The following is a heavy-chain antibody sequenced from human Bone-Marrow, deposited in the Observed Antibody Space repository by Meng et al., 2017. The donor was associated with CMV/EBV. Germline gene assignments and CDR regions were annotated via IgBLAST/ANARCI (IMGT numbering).Heavy chain of an antibody. D-gene: IGHD2-2*02. CDR2: IYHTERT. V-gene: IGHV4-59*11. J-gene: IGHJ6*02. CDR1: GGSISRHY. Sequence: SETLSLTCTVSGGSISRHYWSWIRQPPGKGLEWIGYIYHTERTNYNPSLESRLTISVDTSKNHFSLELRSVTAADTAVYYCARDCSCTSCYTPRYGMDVWGQGTTVTVSS. CDR3: ARDCSCTSCYTPRYGMDV.